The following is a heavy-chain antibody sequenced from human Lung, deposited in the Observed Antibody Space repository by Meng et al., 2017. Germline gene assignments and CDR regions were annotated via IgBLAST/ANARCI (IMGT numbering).Heavy chain of an antibody. CDR2: INHSGST. D-gene: IGHD4-11*01. CDR1: GGSFSDYY. V-gene: IGHV4-34*01. Sequence: PLKEGGAGLLKPAGTLSLTCVVSGGSFSDYYWSWIRQPPGKGLEWIGEINHSGSTNYNPSLESRATISVDTSQNNLSLKLSSVTAADSAVYYCARGPTTMAHDFDYWGQGTLVTVSS. CDR3: ARGPTTMAHDFDY. J-gene: IGHJ4*02.